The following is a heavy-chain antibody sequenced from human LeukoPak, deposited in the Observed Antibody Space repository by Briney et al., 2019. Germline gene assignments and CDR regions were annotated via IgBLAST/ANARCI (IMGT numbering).Heavy chain of an antibody. CDR1: GVSIAIFY. CDR3: VRDRRDEAFDV. V-gene: IGHV4-4*07. J-gene: IGHJ3*01. Sequence: PSETLSLTCTVSGVSIAIFYWSWVWQPAGKVLEWIGRIHSGGSTIYTPSLKSRLTMSLGPSKNQVSVKLMSVTAADTAVCYCVRDRRDEAFDVWGQGTLVSVSS. CDR2: IHSGGST.